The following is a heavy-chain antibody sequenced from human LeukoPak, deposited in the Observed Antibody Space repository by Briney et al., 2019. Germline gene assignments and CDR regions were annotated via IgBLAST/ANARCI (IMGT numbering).Heavy chain of an antibody. V-gene: IGHV3-23*01. CDR2: ISDTGATT. CDR1: GFTFSSYA. Sequence: GGSLRLSCAGSGFTFSSYAVSWVRQAPGKGLEWVSAISDTGATTYDADSVKGRFTISRDNSRSTLDLQMNSLRAEDTALYYCAKDTSIGRYCTNGVCSPFDYWGQGTLVTVSS. D-gene: IGHD2-8*01. J-gene: IGHJ4*02. CDR3: AKDTSIGRYCTNGVCSPFDY.